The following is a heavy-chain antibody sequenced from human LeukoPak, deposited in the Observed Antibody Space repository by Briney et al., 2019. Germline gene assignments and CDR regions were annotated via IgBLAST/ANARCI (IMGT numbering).Heavy chain of an antibody. Sequence: PSETLSLTCTVPGGSISSYYWSWIRQPPGKGLEWIGYIYYSGSTNYNPSLKSRVTISVDTSKNQFSLKLSSVTAADTAVYYCARLNYYYYYGMDVWGQGTTVTVSS. V-gene: IGHV4-59*08. J-gene: IGHJ6*02. CDR3: ARLNYYYYYGMDV. CDR2: IYYSGST. CDR1: GGSISSYY.